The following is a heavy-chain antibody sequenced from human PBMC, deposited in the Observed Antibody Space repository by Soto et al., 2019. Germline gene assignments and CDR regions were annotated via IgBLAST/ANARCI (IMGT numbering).Heavy chain of an antibody. J-gene: IGHJ2*01. CDR3: ARDPSRHGEWYFDL. D-gene: IGHD3-10*01. CDR1: GGSISSYY. CDR2: IYYSGST. V-gene: IGHV4-59*01. Sequence: QVQLQESGPGLVKPSETLSLTCTVSGGSISSYYWSWIRQPPGKGLEWIGYIYYSGSTNYNPSLKSRVTISVDTSKNQFSLKLSSVTAADTAVYYCARDPSRHGEWYFDLWGRGTLVTVSS.